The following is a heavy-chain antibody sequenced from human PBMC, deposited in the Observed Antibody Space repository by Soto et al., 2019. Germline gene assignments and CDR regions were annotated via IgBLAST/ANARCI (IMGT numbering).Heavy chain of an antibody. CDR3: TKDSSVTYFDY. CDR2: ITWDGGST. J-gene: IGHJ4*02. D-gene: IGHD3-10*01. V-gene: IGHV3-43*01. CDR1: GLTFDDYT. Sequence: EVQLVESGGVVIQPGGSLRLSCAASGLTFDDYTMHWVRQVPGKGLEWVALITWDGGSTYYADSVKGRFTISRDNSKNSLYLQMNILRTEDVVLYYCTKDSSVTYFDYWGQGTLVTVYS.